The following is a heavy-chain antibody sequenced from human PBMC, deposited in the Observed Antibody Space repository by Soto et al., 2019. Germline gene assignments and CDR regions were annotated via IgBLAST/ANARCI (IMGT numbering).Heavy chain of an antibody. Sequence: QITLKESGPTLVKPTQTLTLTCTFSGFSLSTSGVGVGWIRQPPEKALEWLALIYWDDDKRDSPSLKSRLTTHTDTSKNQVVLTLTNVDPVDTATYYSAHRGIAVAWGFDYWGQGTPVTVSS. CDR2: IYWDDDK. CDR3: AHRGIAVAWGFDY. CDR1: GFSLSTSGVG. V-gene: IGHV2-5*02. J-gene: IGHJ4*02. D-gene: IGHD6-19*01.